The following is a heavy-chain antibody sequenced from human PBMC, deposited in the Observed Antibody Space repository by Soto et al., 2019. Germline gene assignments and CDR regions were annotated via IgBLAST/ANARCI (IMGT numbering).Heavy chain of an antibody. CDR2: MWYDGLRQ. D-gene: IGHD2-15*01. V-gene: IGHV3-33*03. CDR3: VKESTPLFFDS. J-gene: IGHJ4*02. CDR1: GFTLNNYC. Sequence: LRLSCVGSGFTLNNYCVHWVRQAPGKGLEWVALMWYDGLRQTYLDSVRGRFTVSRDSSTNTIYLQMNSLRVEDTGNYFCVKESTPLFFDSWGQGTPVTVSS.